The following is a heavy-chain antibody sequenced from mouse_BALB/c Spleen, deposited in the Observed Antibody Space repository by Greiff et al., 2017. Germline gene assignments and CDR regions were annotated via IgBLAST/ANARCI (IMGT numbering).Heavy chain of an antibody. D-gene: IGHD2-3*01. CDR2: ISSGGSYT. CDR1: GFTFSSYA. V-gene: IGHV5-9-4*01. J-gene: IGHJ3*01. Sequence: EVKLVESGGGLVKPGGSLKLSCAASGFTFSSYAMSWVRQSPEKRLEWVAEISSGGSYTYYPDTVTGRFTISRDNAKNTLYLEMSSLRAEDTAMYYCARGRYDGYNWFAYWGEGTMVTVSA. CDR3: ARGRYDGYNWFAY.